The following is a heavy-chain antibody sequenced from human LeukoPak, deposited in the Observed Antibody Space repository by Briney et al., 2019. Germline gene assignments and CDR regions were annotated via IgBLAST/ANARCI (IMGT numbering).Heavy chain of an antibody. CDR1: GGTFSSYA. J-gene: IGHJ5*02. D-gene: IGHD4-11*01. V-gene: IGHV1-69*05. CDR3: ALGDSNYSVVYP. CDR2: IIPIFGTA. Sequence: SSVKVSCKASGGTFSSYAISWVRQAPGQGLEWMGRIIPIFGTANYAQKFQGRVTITTDESTSTAYMELSSLRSEDTAVYYCALGDSNYSVVYPWGQGTLVTVSS.